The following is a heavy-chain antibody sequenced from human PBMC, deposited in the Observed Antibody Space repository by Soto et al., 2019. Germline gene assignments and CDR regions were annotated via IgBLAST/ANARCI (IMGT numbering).Heavy chain of an antibody. V-gene: IGHV1-46*01. J-gene: IGHJ6*02. CDR3: ARALYDTDSVPVGAESRYYVMDV. CDR1: QYNFTNYC. CDR2: INPSGGST. D-gene: IGHD3-22*01. Sequence: QVQLVQSGAESKTPGASVKVSCKASQYNFTNYCVHWVRQAPGQGLEWRGVINPSGGSTKYAQRFRGRVTMTRDTSTNTVYMDLRSLRPEDTAVYFCARALYDTDSVPVGAESRYYVMDVWGRGTTVTVSS.